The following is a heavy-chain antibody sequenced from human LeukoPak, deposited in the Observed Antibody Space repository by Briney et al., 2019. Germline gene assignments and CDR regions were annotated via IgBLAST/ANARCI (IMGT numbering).Heavy chain of an antibody. CDR3: ATLGYCSGGSCYRTEYYYGMDV. D-gene: IGHD2-15*01. CDR2: ISGSGGST. V-gene: IGHV3-23*01. J-gene: IGHJ6*02. Sequence: GGSLRLSCAVSGFTFSSYAMSWVRQAPGKGLEWVSAISGSGGSTYYAESVKGRFTISRDNTKNTLYLQMNSLRAEDTAVYYCATLGYCSGGSCYRTEYYYGMDVWGQGTTVTVSS. CDR1: GFTFSSYA.